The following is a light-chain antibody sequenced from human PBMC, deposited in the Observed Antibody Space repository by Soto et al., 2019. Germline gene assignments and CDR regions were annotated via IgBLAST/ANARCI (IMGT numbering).Light chain of an antibody. CDR2: GAS. J-gene: IGKJ1*01. CDR3: QQYNNWPPGT. Sequence: EIVMTQSPATLSVSPGERATLSCRASQSVSSNLAWYQQKPGQAPRLLIYGASTRATGIPARFSGSGSGTEFTLTISILHSEDFAVYYCQQYNNWPPGTFGQGTKVEIK. V-gene: IGKV3-15*01. CDR1: QSVSSN.